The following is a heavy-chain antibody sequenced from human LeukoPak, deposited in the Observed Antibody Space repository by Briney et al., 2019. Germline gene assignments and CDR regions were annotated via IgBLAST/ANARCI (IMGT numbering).Heavy chain of an antibody. Sequence: ASVKVSCKASGYTFTGYYMHWVRQAPGQGLEWMGRINPNSGGTNYAQKFQGRVTMTRDTSISTAYMELSRLRSDDTAVYYCAREEVELGSGWSTRGWFDPWGQGTLVTVSS. V-gene: IGHV1-2*06. CDR2: INPNSGGT. CDR3: AREEVELGSGWSTRGWFDP. J-gene: IGHJ5*02. CDR1: GYTFTGYY. D-gene: IGHD6-19*01.